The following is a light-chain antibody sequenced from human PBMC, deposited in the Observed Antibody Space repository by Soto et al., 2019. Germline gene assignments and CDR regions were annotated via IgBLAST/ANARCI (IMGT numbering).Light chain of an antibody. CDR3: QHYNSYSEA. CDR2: AAS. Sequence: IQLTQSPSSLSASVGDRVTITCRASQGISSYLAWYQQKPGKAPKLLIYAASDLQSGVPSRFSGSGSGTDFTLTISSLQPDDFATYYCQHYNSYSEAFGQGTKVDI. J-gene: IGKJ1*01. V-gene: IGKV1-9*01. CDR1: QGISSY.